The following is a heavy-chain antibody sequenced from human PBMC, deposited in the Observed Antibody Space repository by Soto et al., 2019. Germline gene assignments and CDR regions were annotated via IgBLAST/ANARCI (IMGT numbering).Heavy chain of an antibody. V-gene: IGHV3-15*01. Sequence: KPVGSLRLSCAASGFTFSNSWMSWVRQAPGKGLEWVGRIKTKSNGVTPDYAAPVKGRFTISRDDSKNTVYLQMNSLKTDDTAVYFCTTEGSFESWGQGTLVTVSS. CDR1: GFTFSNSW. CDR2: IKTKSNGVTP. J-gene: IGHJ4*02. CDR3: TTEGSFES.